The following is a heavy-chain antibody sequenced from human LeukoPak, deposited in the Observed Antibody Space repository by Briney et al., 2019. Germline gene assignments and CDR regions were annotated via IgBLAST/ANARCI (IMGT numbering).Heavy chain of an antibody. D-gene: IGHD6-6*01. CDR2: INHSGST. V-gene: IGHV4-34*01. CDR1: GGSFSGYY. J-gene: IGHJ4*02. CDR3: ARGRSIAARRFDY. Sequence: PSETLFLTCAVYGGSFSGYYWSWIRQPPGKGLEWIGEINHSGSTNYNPSLKSRVTISVDTSKNQFSLKLSSVTAADTAVYYCARGRSIAARRFDYWGQGTLVTVSS.